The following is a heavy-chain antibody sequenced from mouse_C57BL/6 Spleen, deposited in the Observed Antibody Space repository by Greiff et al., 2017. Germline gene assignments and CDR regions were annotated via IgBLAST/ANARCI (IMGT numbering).Heavy chain of an antibody. V-gene: IGHV1-59*01. CDR1: GYTFTSYW. CDR2: IDPSDSYT. Sequence: LQQPGAELVRPGTSVKLSCKASGYTFTSYWMHWVKQRPGQGLEWIGVIDPSDSYTNYNQKFKGKATLTVDTSSSTAYMQLSSLTSEDSAVYYCAREGITTVVDYWGQGTTLTVSS. J-gene: IGHJ2*01. D-gene: IGHD1-1*01. CDR3: AREGITTVVDY.